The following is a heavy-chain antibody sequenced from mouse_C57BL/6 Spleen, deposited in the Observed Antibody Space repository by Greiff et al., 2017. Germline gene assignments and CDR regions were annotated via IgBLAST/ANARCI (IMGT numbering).Heavy chain of an antibody. D-gene: IGHD2-13*01. V-gene: IGHV1-64*01. Sequence: QVQLQQPGAELVKPGASVTLSCKASGYTFTSYWMHWVKQRPGQGLEWIGMIHPNSGSTNYNEKFKSKATLTVDKSSSTAYMQLSSLTSEDSAVYYCARDCDDAMDYWGQGTSLTVSS. CDR3: ARDCDDAMDY. CDR2: IHPNSGST. CDR1: GYTFTSYW. J-gene: IGHJ4*01.